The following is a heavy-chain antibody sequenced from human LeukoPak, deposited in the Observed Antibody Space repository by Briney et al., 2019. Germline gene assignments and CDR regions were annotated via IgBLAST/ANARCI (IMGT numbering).Heavy chain of an antibody. CDR3: TTVKGAAGTFGYYFDY. D-gene: IGHD3-16*01. J-gene: IGHJ4*02. CDR1: GFTFGDYA. Sequence: PGGSLRLSCTASGFTFGDYAMSWVRQAPGKGLEWVGRIKSKTDGGTTDDAAPVKGRFTISRDDSKNTLYLQMNSLKTEDTAVYYCTTVKGAAGTFGYYFDYWGQGTLVTVSS. CDR2: IKSKTDGGTT. V-gene: IGHV3-15*01.